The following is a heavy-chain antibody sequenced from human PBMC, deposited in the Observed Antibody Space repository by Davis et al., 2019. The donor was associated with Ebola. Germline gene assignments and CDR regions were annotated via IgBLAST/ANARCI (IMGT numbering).Heavy chain of an antibody. Sequence: SETLSLTCTVSGDSIGSSSYYWGWNRQPPGKGLEWIGSIYYSGSTYYNPSLKSRVTISVDTSKNQFSLKLSSVTAADTAVYYCARGSSSWVYYGMDVWGQGTTVTVSS. J-gene: IGHJ6*02. CDR2: IYYSGST. CDR1: GDSIGSSSYY. V-gene: IGHV4-39*07. D-gene: IGHD6-13*01. CDR3: ARGSSSWVYYGMDV.